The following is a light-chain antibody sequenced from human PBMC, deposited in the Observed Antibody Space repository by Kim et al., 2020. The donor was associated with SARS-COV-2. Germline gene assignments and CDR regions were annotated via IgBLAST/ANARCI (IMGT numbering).Light chain of an antibody. CDR1: KLGDKY. J-gene: IGLJ1*01. CDR3: QAWDSSTAGSYV. Sequence: SYELTQPPSVSVSPGQTASITCSGDKLGDKYACWYQQKPGQSPVLVIYQDSKRPSGIPERFSGSNSGNTATLTISGTQAMDEADYYCQAWDSSTAGSYVF. CDR2: QDS. V-gene: IGLV3-1*01.